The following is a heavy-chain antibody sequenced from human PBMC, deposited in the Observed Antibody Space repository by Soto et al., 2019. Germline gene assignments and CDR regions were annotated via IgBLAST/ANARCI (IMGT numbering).Heavy chain of an antibody. CDR3: AKGGWLANSLEN. J-gene: IGHJ4*02. CDR1: GFSFSSYG. Sequence: EVQLLESGGGLAQPGGSLRLSCVASGFSFSSYGMTWVRQAPGKGLEWVSSISASGRSTYYADPVKGRFTLSRDSSRNTLHLQINSLRADDTAVYYCAKGGWLANSLENWGQGILVTVSS. CDR2: ISASGRST. D-gene: IGHD6-19*01. V-gene: IGHV3-23*01.